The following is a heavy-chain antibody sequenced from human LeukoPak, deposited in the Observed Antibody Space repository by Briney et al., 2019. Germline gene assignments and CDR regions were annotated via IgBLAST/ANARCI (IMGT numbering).Heavy chain of an antibody. V-gene: IGHV4-59*08. CDR2: IYYSGST. CDR3: ARLGGGYGFDY. D-gene: IGHD2-15*01. Sequence: SETLSLTCTVSGGSISSYYWSWIRQPPGKGLEWIGYIYYSGSTNYNPSLKSRVTISVDTSKNQFSLKLSSVTDADTAVYYCARLGGGYGFDYWGQGTLVTVSS. CDR1: GGSISSYY. J-gene: IGHJ4*02.